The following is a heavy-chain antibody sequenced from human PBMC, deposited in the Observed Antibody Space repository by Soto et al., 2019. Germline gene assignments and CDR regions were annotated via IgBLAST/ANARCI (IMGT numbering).Heavy chain of an antibody. CDR3: ARHPRDGFLPYFDY. V-gene: IGHV4-39*01. J-gene: IGHJ4*02. Sequence: SETLSLTCTVSGGSISSSSYYWGWIRQPPGKGLEWIGSIYYSGSTYYNPSLKSRVTISVDTSKNQFSLKLSSVTAADTAVYYCARHPRDGFLPYFDYWGQGTLVTVSS. CDR2: IYYSGST. D-gene: IGHD4-17*01. CDR1: GGSISSSSYY.